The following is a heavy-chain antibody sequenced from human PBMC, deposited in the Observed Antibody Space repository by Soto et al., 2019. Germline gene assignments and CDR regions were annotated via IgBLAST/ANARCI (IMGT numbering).Heavy chain of an antibody. D-gene: IGHD1-26*01. Sequence: QVQLVQSGAEVKKPGSSVKVSCKASGGTFSSYAISWVRQAPGQGLEWMGGIIPSFGTANYAQKFQGRVTINADESTSTAYMELSSLRSEDTAVYYGARDKAGGATSWGFDPWGQGTLVTVSS. V-gene: IGHV1-69*01. CDR2: IIPSFGTA. J-gene: IGHJ5*02. CDR3: ARDKAGGATSWGFDP. CDR1: GGTFSSYA.